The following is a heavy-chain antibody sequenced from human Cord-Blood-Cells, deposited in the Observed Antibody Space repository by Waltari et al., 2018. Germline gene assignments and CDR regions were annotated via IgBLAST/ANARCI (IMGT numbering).Heavy chain of an antibody. CDR3: ARSAHLTWAYIYYVDY. CDR1: GGYFSCDY. D-gene: IGHD3-16*01. Sequence: QVHLQLWGAGLLKPPPILSLTCPVYGGYFSCDYWSGSRQPPGKGRGWIGEINHSRGTNYNQSHKSRVTISVDTSKNQFSLKLSSVTAADTAVYYCARSAHLTWAYIYYVDYWGQGTLVTVSS. CDR2: INHSRGT. V-gene: IGHV4-34*01. J-gene: IGHJ4*02.